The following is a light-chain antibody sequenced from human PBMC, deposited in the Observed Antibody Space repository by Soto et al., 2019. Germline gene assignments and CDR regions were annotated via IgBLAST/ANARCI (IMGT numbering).Light chain of an antibody. Sequence: EIVLTQSPGTLSLSPGERATLSCRASQSISSYLAWHQQKPGQAPRILIYDASTRATGISARFSGSGSGTEFTLTISSLQSEDFVVYYCQQYNNWPQTFGQGTKVDIK. J-gene: IGKJ1*01. V-gene: IGKV3-15*01. CDR2: DAS. CDR1: QSISSY. CDR3: QQYNNWPQT.